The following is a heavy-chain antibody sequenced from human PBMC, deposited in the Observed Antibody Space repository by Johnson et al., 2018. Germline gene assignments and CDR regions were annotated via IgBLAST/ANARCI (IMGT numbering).Heavy chain of an antibody. Sequence: VQLVETGGGVVQPGRSLRLSCAASGFTFSTYAMHWVRLAPGKGLQWVAVLLYDGSNKYYADSVKGRFSISRDTSKTTLFLQMNSLRAEDTALYYCARGINAYYYYGMDVWGQGTTVTVSS. CDR2: LLYDGSNK. CDR3: ARGINAYYYYGMDV. D-gene: IGHD2-8*01. V-gene: IGHV3-30*03. J-gene: IGHJ6*02. CDR1: GFTFSTYA.